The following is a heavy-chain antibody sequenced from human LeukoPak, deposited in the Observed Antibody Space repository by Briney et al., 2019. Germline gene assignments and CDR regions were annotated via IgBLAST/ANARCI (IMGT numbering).Heavy chain of an antibody. CDR1: GFTFSSYS. D-gene: IGHD3-22*01. V-gene: IGHV3-30*04. Sequence: GRSLRLSCAASGFTFSSYSMHWVRQAPGKGLEWVAVISYDGSNKYYADSVKGRFTISRDNSKNTLYLQMNSLRAEDTAVYYCARRGTLDSSGPIDYWGQGTLVTVSS. J-gene: IGHJ4*02. CDR3: ARRGTLDSSGPIDY. CDR2: ISYDGSNK.